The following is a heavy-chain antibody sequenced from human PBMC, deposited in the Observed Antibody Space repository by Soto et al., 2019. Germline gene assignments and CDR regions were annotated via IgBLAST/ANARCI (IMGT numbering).Heavy chain of an antibody. CDR2: IWYDGSNK. J-gene: IGHJ5*02. D-gene: IGHD3-16*02. CDR1: GFTFSSYG. V-gene: IGHV3-33*01. Sequence: PGGSLRLSCAASGFTFSSYGMHWVRQAPGKGLEWVAVIWYDGSNKYYADSVKGRFTISRDNSKNTLYLQMNSLRAEDTAVYYCARATRYNWFDPWGQGTLVTVSS. CDR3: ARATRYNWFDP.